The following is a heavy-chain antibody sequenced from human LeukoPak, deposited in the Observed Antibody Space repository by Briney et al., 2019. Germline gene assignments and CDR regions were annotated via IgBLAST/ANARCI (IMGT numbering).Heavy chain of an antibody. D-gene: IGHD1-7*01. CDR2: IGDSGDAK. V-gene: IGHV3-23*01. Sequence: PGGSLRLSCAASGFTFTTNAMGWVRQAPGKGLEWVSAIGDSGDAKYYADSVKGRFTISRDNSKNTLYLQMSSLRAEDTALYYCATSFNWNYDHWGQGTLVTVSS. CDR3: ATSFNWNYDH. CDR1: GFTFTTNA. J-gene: IGHJ5*02.